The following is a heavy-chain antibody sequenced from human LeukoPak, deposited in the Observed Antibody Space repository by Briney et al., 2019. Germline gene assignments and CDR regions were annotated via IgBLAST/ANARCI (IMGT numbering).Heavy chain of an antibody. Sequence: ASVKVSCKVSGYTLTELSMHWVRQDPGKGLEWMGGFDPEDGETIYAQKFQGRVTMTEDTSTDTAYMELSSLRSEDTAVYYCATGYYDSSGYYPPDYWGQGTLVTVSS. D-gene: IGHD3-22*01. CDR1: GYTLTELS. CDR3: ATGYYDSSGYYPPDY. J-gene: IGHJ4*02. V-gene: IGHV1-24*01. CDR2: FDPEDGET.